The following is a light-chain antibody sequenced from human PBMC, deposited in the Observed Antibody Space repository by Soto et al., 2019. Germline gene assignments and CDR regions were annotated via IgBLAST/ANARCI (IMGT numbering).Light chain of an antibody. CDR3: TSYTRISTLV. CDR2: EVS. Sequence: QSALTQPASVSGSPGQSITISCTETSSDIGGYNYVSWYQHHPGKAPKLMIYEVSNRPSGVSNRFSGSKSGNTASLTISGLQAEDEADYYCTSYTRISTLVFGTGTKLTV. CDR1: SSDIGGYNY. J-gene: IGLJ1*01. V-gene: IGLV2-14*01.